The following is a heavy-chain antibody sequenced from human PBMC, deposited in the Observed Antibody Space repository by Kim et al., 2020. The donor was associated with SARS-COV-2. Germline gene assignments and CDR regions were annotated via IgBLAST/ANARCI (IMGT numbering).Heavy chain of an antibody. J-gene: IGHJ4*02. Sequence: GGSLRLSCAASGFTFSTFAMSWVRQAPGKGLEWVSSLSGSGGRTYIADSVKGRFSISRDNSKNTLYLEMNSLRAEDTAVYYCAKEGYTYGNYYFVFWGQG. CDR2: LSGSGGRT. V-gene: IGHV3-23*01. CDR1: GFTFSTFA. D-gene: IGHD5-18*01. CDR3: AKEGYTYGNYYFVF.